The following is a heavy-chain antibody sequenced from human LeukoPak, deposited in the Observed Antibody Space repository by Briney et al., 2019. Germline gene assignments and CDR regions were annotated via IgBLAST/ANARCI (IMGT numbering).Heavy chain of an antibody. D-gene: IGHD3-22*01. CDR3: ARCDSSGYNDAFDI. J-gene: IGHJ3*02. CDR1: GFTFSSYT. V-gene: IGHV3-23*01. CDR2: ITTSDGNT. Sequence: PGGSLRLSCAASGFTFSSYTMSWVRQAPGKGLEWVSTITTSDGNTYYADSVKGRFTISRDNSKNTLYLQMNSLRAEDTAVYYCARCDSSGYNDAFDIWGQGTMVTVSS.